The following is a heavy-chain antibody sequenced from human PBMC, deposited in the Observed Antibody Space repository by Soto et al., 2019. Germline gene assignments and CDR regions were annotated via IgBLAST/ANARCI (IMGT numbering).Heavy chain of an antibody. CDR1: DDSIGPYY. D-gene: IGHD3-22*01. V-gene: IGHV4-59*03. CDR2: VYTSGST. Sequence: LSLTCSISDDSIGPYYWTWIRQTPRKELQWIGYVYTSGSTKYNSSLKSRVTISLDASNSQFSLTMSSVTAADTGVYYYDSSGYPTAWGQGTLVTVYS. CDR3: DSSGYPTA. J-gene: IGHJ5*02.